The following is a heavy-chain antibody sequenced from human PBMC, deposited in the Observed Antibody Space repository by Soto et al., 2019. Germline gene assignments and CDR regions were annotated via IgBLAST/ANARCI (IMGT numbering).Heavy chain of an antibody. D-gene: IGHD6-19*01. Sequence: ETLSLTCTVSGGSISSYYWSWIRQPPGKGLEWIGYIYYSGSTNYNPSLKSRVTISVDTSKNQFSLKLSSVTAADTAVYYCARAPFGAVAGPGERAFDIWGQGTMVTVSS. J-gene: IGHJ3*02. CDR3: ARAPFGAVAGPGERAFDI. CDR1: GGSISSYY. V-gene: IGHV4-59*01. CDR2: IYYSGST.